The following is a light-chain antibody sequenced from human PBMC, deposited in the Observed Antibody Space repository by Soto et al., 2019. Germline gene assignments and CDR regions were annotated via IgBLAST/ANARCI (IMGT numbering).Light chain of an antibody. Sequence: EIVLTQSPGTLSLSPGERATLSCRASQPVSTTYLTWYQQKPGQAPRLLIYGASRRATGIPARFSGSGSGTDFTLTISRLEPEEFAVYFCQLYGSSPLFTFGPGTKVYIK. CDR2: GAS. CDR3: QLYGSSPLFT. V-gene: IGKV3-20*01. J-gene: IGKJ3*01. CDR1: QPVSTTY.